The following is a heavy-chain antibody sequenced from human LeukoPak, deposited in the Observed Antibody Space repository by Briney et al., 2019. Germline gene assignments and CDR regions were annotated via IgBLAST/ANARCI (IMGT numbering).Heavy chain of an antibody. J-gene: IGHJ4*02. V-gene: IGHV3-23*01. D-gene: IGHD1-1*01. CDR2: ISGSGDST. Sequence: GGSLRLSCAASGFTFSSYAMSWVRQAPGKGLEWVSGISGSGDSTYYADSVKGRFTISRDNSKNTLYLQMNSLRAEDTAVYFCAKDKNWNYFDHWGQGTLVTVSS. CDR1: GFTFSSYA. CDR3: AKDKNWNYFDH.